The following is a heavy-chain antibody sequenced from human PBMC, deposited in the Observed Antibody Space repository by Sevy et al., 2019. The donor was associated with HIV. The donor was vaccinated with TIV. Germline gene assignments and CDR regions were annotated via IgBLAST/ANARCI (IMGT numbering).Heavy chain of an antibody. CDR1: GFTFSNYW. D-gene: IGHD6-13*01. Sequence: GGSLRLSCAASGFTFSNYWMCWVRQAPGKGLEWVANIKQDGSEKYYVDSVKGRFSISRDNAKSSLYLQMNSLRDEDTAVYYCARGGSTSWYGGDFDYWGQGTLVTVSS. CDR3: ARGGSTSWYGGDFDY. J-gene: IGHJ4*02. V-gene: IGHV3-7*01. CDR2: IKQDGSEK.